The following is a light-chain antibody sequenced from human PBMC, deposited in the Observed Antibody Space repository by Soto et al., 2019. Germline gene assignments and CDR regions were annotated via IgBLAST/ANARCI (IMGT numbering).Light chain of an antibody. CDR1: SSDVGGYNY. CDR2: EVS. Sequence: QSALTQPASVSGSRGQSITISCTGTSSDVGGYNYVSWYQQHPGKAPKLMIYEVSNRPSGVSSRFSGSKSGNTASLTISGLRAEDEADYYCSSYTDSSTLGVFGGGTKLTVL. J-gene: IGLJ3*02. CDR3: SSYTDSSTLGV. V-gene: IGLV2-14*01.